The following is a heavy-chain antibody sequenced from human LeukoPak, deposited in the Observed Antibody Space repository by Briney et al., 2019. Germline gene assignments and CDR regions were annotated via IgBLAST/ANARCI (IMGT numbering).Heavy chain of an antibody. D-gene: IGHD6-13*01. Sequence: GGSLRLSCAASGFTFNTYTMNWVRQAPGKGLEWVSVISGTGGTTYYSDSVKGRFTISRDNSKNTLYLQMNSLRAEDTAVYYCAVQRTLWQQVLDPWGQGTLVTVSS. V-gene: IGHV3-23*01. CDR1: GFTFNTYT. CDR3: AVQRTLWQQVLDP. J-gene: IGHJ5*02. CDR2: ISGTGGTT.